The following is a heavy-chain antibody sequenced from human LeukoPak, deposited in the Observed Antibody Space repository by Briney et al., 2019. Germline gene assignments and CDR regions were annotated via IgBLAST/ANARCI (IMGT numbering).Heavy chain of an antibody. Sequence: SETLSLTCTVSGGSISGYYWSWIRQPPGKGLEWIGYIYYSGSTNYNPSLKSRVTILVDTSKNQFSLKLISVTAADTAVYYCARAGFVVGATRFDSWGQGTLVTVSS. D-gene: IGHD1-26*01. CDR1: GGSISGYY. V-gene: IGHV4-59*01. CDR3: ARAGFVVGATRFDS. CDR2: IYYSGST. J-gene: IGHJ4*02.